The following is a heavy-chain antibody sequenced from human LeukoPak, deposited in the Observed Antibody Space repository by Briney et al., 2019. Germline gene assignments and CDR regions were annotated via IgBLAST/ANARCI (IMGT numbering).Heavy chain of an antibody. CDR3: ARGSLVSGYCSSTSCFRSRYYYYYGMDV. J-gene: IGHJ6*02. V-gene: IGHV1-2*02. CDR1: GYTFTGYY. D-gene: IGHD2-2*01. CDR2: INPNSGGT. Sequence: ASVKVSCKASGYTFTGYYMHWVRQAPGQGLEWMGWINPNSGGTNYAQKFQGRVTMTRDASISTAYMELSRLRSDDTAVYYSARGSLVSGYCSSTSCFRSRYYYYYGMDVWGQGTTVTVSS.